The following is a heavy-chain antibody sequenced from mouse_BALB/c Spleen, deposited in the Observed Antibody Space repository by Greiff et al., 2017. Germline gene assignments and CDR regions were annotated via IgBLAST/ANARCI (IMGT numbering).Heavy chain of an antibody. CDR2: IYPGNSDT. D-gene: IGHD2-14*01. CDR3: TRRYDDYAMDY. V-gene: IGHV1-5*01. J-gene: IGHJ4*01. Sequence: VQLQQSGTMLARPGASVKMSCKASGYTFTSYWMHWVKQRPGQGLEWIGAIYPGNSDTSYNQKFKGKAKLTAVTSTSTAYMELSSLTNEDSAVYYCTRRYDDYAMDYWGQGTSVTVSS. CDR1: GYTFTSYW.